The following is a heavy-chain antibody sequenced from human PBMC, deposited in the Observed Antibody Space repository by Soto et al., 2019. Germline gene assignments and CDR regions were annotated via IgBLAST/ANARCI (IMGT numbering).Heavy chain of an antibody. CDR3: AHAFGGTSWPNDAFDV. Sequence: HITLKESGPTLVKPTQTLTLTCIFSGFSFSADGVGVGWIRQPPGKTLEWLALIYWDDDTRYRPSLKSRLTITKDSSKHQVVLTMTNMDPLDTATYYCAHAFGGTSWPNDAFDVWGQGTVVTVSS. D-gene: IGHD3-16*01. CDR2: IYWDDDT. V-gene: IGHV2-5*02. CDR1: GFSFSADGVG. J-gene: IGHJ3*01.